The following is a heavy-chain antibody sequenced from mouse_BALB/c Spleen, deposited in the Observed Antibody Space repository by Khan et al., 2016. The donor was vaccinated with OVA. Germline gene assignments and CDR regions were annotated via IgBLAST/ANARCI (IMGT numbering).Heavy chain of an antibody. J-gene: IGHJ2*01. CDR2: INTNTGET. V-gene: IGHV9-3*02. CDR3: ARRGSTAPFDY. Sequence: QIQLVQSGPELKKPGETVKISCKASGNTFTYYGMNWVKQAPGKGLKWMGWINTNTGETTYAEEFKGRFAFSLETSASTAYLQINNLKNEDTATYVCARRGSTAPFDYWGQGTTLTVSS. D-gene: IGHD1-2*01. CDR1: GNTFTYYG.